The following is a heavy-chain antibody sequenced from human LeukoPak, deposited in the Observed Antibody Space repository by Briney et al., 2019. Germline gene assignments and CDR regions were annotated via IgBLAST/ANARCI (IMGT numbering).Heavy chain of an antibody. CDR3: ARIRDSRGGDIVVVVAAPGYYYYMDV. D-gene: IGHD2-15*01. CDR2: ISTSSGTR. V-gene: IGHV3-48*04. CDR1: GFTFSRNN. J-gene: IGHJ6*03. Sequence: GGSLRLSCAASGFTFSRNNMNWVRQAPGKGLEWISYISTSSGTRYYADSVKGRFTISRDNAKNSLYLQMNSLRAEDTAVYYCARIRDSRGGDIVVVVAAPGYYYYMDVWGKGTTVTVSS.